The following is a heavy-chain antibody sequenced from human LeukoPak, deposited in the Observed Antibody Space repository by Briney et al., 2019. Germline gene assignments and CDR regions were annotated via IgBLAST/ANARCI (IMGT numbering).Heavy chain of an antibody. CDR1: GFTFSSYA. D-gene: IGHD3-9*01. CDR3: AKGRYFDWLLYGMDV. J-gene: IGHJ6*02. CDR2: ISWNSGSI. Sequence: GGSLRLSCAASGFTFSSYAMHWVRQAPGKGLEWVSGISWNSGSIGYADSVKGRFTISRDNAKNSLYLQMNSLRAEDTALYYCAKGRYFDWLLYGMDVWGQGTTVTVSS. V-gene: IGHV3-9*01.